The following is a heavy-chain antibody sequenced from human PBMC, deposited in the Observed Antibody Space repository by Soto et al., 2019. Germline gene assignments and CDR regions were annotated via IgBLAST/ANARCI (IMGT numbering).Heavy chain of an antibody. V-gene: IGHV4-31*11. J-gene: IGHJ4*02. CDR3: ARGGGWKLYLAS. Sequence: QVQLQESGPGLVKPSQTLSLTCAVSGGSISSGDYYWSWIRQHPGKGLEWIGYIFYSGTTYYNPSLKRRVTISADTSKSPFSLRLSSVTAADPAVYYCARGGGWKLYLASWGQGTLVTVSS. D-gene: IGHD2-15*01. CDR2: IFYSGTT. CDR1: GGSISSGDYY.